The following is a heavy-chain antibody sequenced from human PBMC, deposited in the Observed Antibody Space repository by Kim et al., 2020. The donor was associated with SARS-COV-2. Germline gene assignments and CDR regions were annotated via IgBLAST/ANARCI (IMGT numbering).Heavy chain of an antibody. Sequence: GGSLRLSCAASGFTFSSYSMNWVRQAPGKGLEWVSSISSSSSYIYYADSVKGRFTISRDNAKNSLYLQMNSLRAEDTAVYYCARDHPKVRGVIQYYFDYWGQGTLVTVSS. CDR3: ARDHPKVRGVIQYYFDY. CDR2: ISSSSSYI. V-gene: IGHV3-21*01. D-gene: IGHD3-10*01. CDR1: GFTFSSYS. J-gene: IGHJ4*02.